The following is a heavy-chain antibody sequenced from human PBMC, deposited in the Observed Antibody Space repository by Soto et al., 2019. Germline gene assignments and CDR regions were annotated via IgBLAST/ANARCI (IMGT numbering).Heavy chain of an antibody. CDR3: ARHIAYCGGDCYSPLPDYYYYYGMDV. CDR1: GGTFSSYA. CDR2: IIPIFGAA. D-gene: IGHD2-21*02. Sequence: SVKVSCKASGGTFSSYAISWVRQAPGQGLEWMGGIIPIFGAANYAQKFQGRVTITADESTSTAYMELSSLRSEDTAVYYCARHIAYCGGDCYSPLPDYYYYYGMDVWGQGTTVTVSS. J-gene: IGHJ6*02. V-gene: IGHV1-69*13.